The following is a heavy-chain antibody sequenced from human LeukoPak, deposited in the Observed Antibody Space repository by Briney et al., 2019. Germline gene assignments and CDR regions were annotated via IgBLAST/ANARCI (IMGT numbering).Heavy chain of an antibody. CDR3: ARDIPPAYSSGWYGVFFY. CDR2: ISSSSSYI. Sequence: GGSLRLSCAASGFTFSGYSMNWVRQAPGKGLEWVSSISSSSSYIYYADSVKGRFTISIDNAKNSLYLQMNSLRAEDTAVYYCARDIPPAYSSGWYGVFFYCGQGTLVTVSS. V-gene: IGHV3-21*01. D-gene: IGHD6-19*01. CDR1: GFTFSGYS. J-gene: IGHJ4*02.